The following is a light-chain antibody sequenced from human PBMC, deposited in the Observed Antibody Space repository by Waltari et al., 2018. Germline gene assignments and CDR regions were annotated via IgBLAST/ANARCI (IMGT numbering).Light chain of an antibody. CDR2: EVS. V-gene: IGLV2-14*01. CDR3: SSYTSSSTYV. Sequence: QSALTQPASGSGSPGQSITISCTGTSSDGGGYNYISWYQQHPGKAPKLMIYEVSNRPSGVSNRFSGSKSGNTASLTISGLQAEDEADYYCSSYTSSSTYVFGTGTKVTVL. J-gene: IGLJ1*01. CDR1: SSDGGGYNY.